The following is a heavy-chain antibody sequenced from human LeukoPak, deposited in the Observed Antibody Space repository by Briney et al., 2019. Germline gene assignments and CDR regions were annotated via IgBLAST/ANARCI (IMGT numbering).Heavy chain of an antibody. J-gene: IGHJ5*02. CDR3: AREGIAVAGNWFDP. V-gene: IGHV3-48*03. D-gene: IGHD6-19*01. CDR1: GFTFSSYE. CDR2: ISSSGSTI. Sequence: GGSLRLSCAASGFTFSSYEMNWVRQAPGKGLEWDSYISSSGSTIYYADSVKGRFTISRDNAKNSLYLQMNSLRAEDTAVYYCAREGIAVAGNWFDPWGQGTLVTVSS.